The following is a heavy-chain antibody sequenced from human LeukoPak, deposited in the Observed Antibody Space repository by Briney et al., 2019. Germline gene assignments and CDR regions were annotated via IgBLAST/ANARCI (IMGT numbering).Heavy chain of an antibody. CDR1: GFTFSSYG. D-gene: IGHD6-6*01. CDR2: IWYDGSYK. CDR3: ARDLKGPTPSSAFDI. V-gene: IGHV3-33*01. Sequence: GRSLRLSCAASGFTFSSYGMYWVRQAPGKELEWVAVIWYDGSYKYYVDSVKGRFTISRDNSKNTLYLEMNSLRAEDTAVYYCARDLKGPTPSSAFDIWGQGTMVSVS. J-gene: IGHJ3*02.